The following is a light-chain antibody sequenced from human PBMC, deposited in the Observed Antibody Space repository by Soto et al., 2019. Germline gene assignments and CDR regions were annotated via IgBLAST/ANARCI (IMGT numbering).Light chain of an antibody. CDR1: SNDIGAYNY. CDR3: SSYTSSSTFYV. J-gene: IGLJ1*01. CDR2: EII. V-gene: IGLV2-8*01. Sequence: QSALTQPPSASGSPGQSVTISCTGTSNDIGAYNYVSWYQHHPGKVPKLMIYEIIRRPSGVPNRFSASKSGNTASLTISGLQAEDEADYYCSSYTSSSTFYVFGTGTKVTVL.